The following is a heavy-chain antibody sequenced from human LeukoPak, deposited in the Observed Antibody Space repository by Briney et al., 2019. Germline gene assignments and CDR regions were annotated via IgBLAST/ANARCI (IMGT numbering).Heavy chain of an antibody. CDR1: GYSISSGYY. J-gene: IGHJ2*01. D-gene: IGHD7-27*01. Sequence: PSETLSLTCTVSGYSISSGYYWGWIRQPPGKGLEWIGSIYHSGSTYYNPSLKSRVTISVDTSKNQFSLKLSSVTAADTAVYYCASELGTSRPNWYFDLWGRGTLVTVSS. CDR2: IYHSGST. CDR3: ASELGTSRPNWYFDL. V-gene: IGHV4-38-2*02.